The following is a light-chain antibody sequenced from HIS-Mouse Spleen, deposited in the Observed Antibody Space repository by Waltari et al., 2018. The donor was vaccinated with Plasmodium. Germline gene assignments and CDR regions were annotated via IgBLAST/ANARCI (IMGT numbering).Light chain of an antibody. CDR1: KLGDKY. CDR2: QDS. CDR3: QAWDSSTAV. J-gene: IGLJ3*02. Sequence: SYELTQPPSVSVSPGQTASITRSGDKLGDKYACWYQQKPGQCPVLVIYQDSKRPSGIPERFSGSNSGNTATLTISGTQAMDEADYYCQAWDSSTAVFGGGTKLTVL. V-gene: IGLV3-1*01.